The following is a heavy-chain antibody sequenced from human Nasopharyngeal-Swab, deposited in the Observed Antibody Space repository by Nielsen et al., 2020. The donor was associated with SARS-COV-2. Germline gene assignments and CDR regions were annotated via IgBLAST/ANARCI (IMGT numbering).Heavy chain of an antibody. D-gene: IGHD6-25*01. V-gene: IGHV3-21*01. Sequence: GGSLTLSCAASGFTFSSYSMNWVRQAPGKGLEWVSSISSSSSYIYYADSVKGRFTISRDNAKNSLYLQMNSLRAEDTAVYYCARGSGPGYHRWFDPWGQGTLVTVSS. CDR3: ARGSGPGYHRWFDP. J-gene: IGHJ5*02. CDR2: ISSSSSYI. CDR1: GFTFSSYS.